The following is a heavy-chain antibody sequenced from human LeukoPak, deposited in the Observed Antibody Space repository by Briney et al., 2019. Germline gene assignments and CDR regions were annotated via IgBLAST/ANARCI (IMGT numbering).Heavy chain of an antibody. CDR3: ARAQDSSGYLFDY. V-gene: IGHV4-39*07. Sequence: SETLSLTCTVSGGSISSSIYYWGWIRQPPGKGLEWIGSIYYSGSTYDNPSLKSRVTISVDKSKNQFSLKLSSVTAADTAVYYCARAQDSSGYLFDYWGQGTLVTVSS. J-gene: IGHJ4*02. CDR2: IYYSGST. CDR1: GGSISSSIYY. D-gene: IGHD3-22*01.